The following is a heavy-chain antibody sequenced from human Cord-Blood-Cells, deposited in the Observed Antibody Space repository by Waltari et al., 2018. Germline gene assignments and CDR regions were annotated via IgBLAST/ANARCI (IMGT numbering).Heavy chain of an antibody. CDR1: GFTFSSYG. CDR3: AKDGFRWADFDY. J-gene: IGHJ4*02. CDR2: ISYDGSNK. V-gene: IGHV3-30*18. Sequence: QVQLVESGGGVVQPGRSLRLSCAASGFTFSSYGMHWVRQAPGKGLEWVAVISYDGSNKYYVDFVKGRFTISRDNSKNTLYLQMNSLRAEDTAVYYCAKDGFRWADFDYWGQGTLVTVSS. D-gene: IGHD1-26*01.